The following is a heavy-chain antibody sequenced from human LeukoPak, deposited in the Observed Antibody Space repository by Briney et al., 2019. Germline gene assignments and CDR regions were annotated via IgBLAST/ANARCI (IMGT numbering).Heavy chain of an antibody. J-gene: IGHJ1*01. V-gene: IGHV3-15*01. D-gene: IGHD3-22*01. CDR1: GFTLNNAW. CDR3: TTDRYYDNSELQFQH. CDR2: IKRETDGGTI. Sequence: GGSLRLSCVASGFTLNNAWMSWVRQAPGKGLEWLGRIKRETDGGTIDYAAPVKGRFTISRDDSRNTLYLQMDSLKIEDTAVYYCTTDRYYDNSELQFQHWGQGTLVTVSS.